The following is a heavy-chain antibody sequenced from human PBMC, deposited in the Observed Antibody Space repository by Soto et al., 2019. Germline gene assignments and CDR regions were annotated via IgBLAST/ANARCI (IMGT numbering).Heavy chain of an antibody. J-gene: IGHJ4*02. D-gene: IGHD2-2*01. CDR1: GFTVSSNY. V-gene: IGHV3-53*01. Sequence: EVQLMESGGGLIQPGGSLRLSCAASGFTVSSNYMSWVRQAPGKGLEWVSVIYSGGSTYYADSVKGRFTISRDNSKNTLYLQMNSLRAEDTAVYYCARAVPLGYCSSTNCLYFDYWGQGTLVTVSS. CDR2: IYSGGST. CDR3: ARAVPLGYCSSTNCLYFDY.